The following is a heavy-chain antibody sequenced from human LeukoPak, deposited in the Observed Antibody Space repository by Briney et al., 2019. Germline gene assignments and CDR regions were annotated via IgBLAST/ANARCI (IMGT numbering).Heavy chain of an antibody. Sequence: SETLSLTCTVSGGSISSYYWSWIRQSAGKGLEWIGHVYSTGNTKYNPSLKSRVTISVDRSKNQFSLKLSSVTAADTAVYYCARAEVLRFLRTWGQGTLVTVSS. CDR1: GGSISSYY. V-gene: IGHV4-4*07. CDR3: ARAEVLRFLRT. J-gene: IGHJ5*02. D-gene: IGHD3-3*01. CDR2: VYSTGNT.